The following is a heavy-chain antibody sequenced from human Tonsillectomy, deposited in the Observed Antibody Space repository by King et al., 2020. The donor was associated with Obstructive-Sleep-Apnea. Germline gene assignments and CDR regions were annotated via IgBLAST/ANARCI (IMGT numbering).Heavy chain of an antibody. J-gene: IGHJ6*02. CDR3: ATHRVVVVPTRNYYFGMDV. Sequence: VQLVESGGGVVQPGTSRILSCAASGFTFSRYTMHWVSQAPGKGLEWVSVISYDGSNKYYADSVKGRFTISRDHSKNTLYVQMNSLRAEDTAVYYCATHRVVVVPTRNYYFGMDVWGQGTTVTVSS. V-gene: IGHV3-30*04. CDR2: ISYDGSNK. D-gene: IGHD2-15*01. CDR1: GFTFSRYT.